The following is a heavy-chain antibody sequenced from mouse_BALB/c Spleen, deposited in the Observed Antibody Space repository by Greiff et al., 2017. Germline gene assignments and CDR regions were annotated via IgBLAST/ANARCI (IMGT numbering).Heavy chain of an antibody. V-gene: IGHV1-4*01. CDR3: ATYGNFWYFDV. J-gene: IGHJ1*01. CDR2: INPSSGYT. CDR1: GYTFTSYT. D-gene: IGHD2-10*02. Sequence: QVHVKQSGAELARPGASVKMSCKASGYTFTSYTMHWVKQRPGQGLEWIGYINPSSGYTNYNQKFKDKATLTADKSSSTAYMQLSSLTSEDSAVYYCATYGNFWYFDVWGAGTTVTVSS.